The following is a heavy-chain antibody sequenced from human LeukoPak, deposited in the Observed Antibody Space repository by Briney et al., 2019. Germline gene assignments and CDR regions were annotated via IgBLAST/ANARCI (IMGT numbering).Heavy chain of an antibody. CDR1: GFTFSSYG. Sequence: GGSLRLSCAASGFTFSSYGMHWVRQAPGKGLEWVAVISYDGSNKYYADSVKGRFTISRDNSKNTLYLQMNSLRAEDTAVYCCAKDDGSIAAAGSLFDYWGQGTLVTVSS. D-gene: IGHD6-13*01. CDR3: AKDDGSIAAAGSLFDY. J-gene: IGHJ4*02. V-gene: IGHV3-30*18. CDR2: ISYDGSNK.